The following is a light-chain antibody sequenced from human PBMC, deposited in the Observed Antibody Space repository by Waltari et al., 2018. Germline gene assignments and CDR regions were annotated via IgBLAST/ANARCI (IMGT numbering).Light chain of an antibody. CDR2: DVY. CDR3: SSYTSISTSVV. V-gene: IGLV2-14*03. Sequence: QSALTQPASVSGSPGQSITISCTGTSSDVGGYDFVSWYQQYPGKAPKLVIYDVYYRPSGVSDRFSASKSGTTASLTISGLQTEDEADYYCSSYTSISTSVVFGGGTKLTVL. J-gene: IGLJ2*01. CDR1: SSDVGGYDF.